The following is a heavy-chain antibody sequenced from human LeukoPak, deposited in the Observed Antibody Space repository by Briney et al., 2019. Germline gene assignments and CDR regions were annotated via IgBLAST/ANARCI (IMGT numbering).Heavy chain of an antibody. D-gene: IGHD3-10*01. Sequence: ASVKVSCKASGYTFTSYGISWVRQAPGQGLEWMGWISAYNGNTNYAQKLQGRVTMTTETSTSTAYMELRSLRSDDTAVYYCARGLTFGELSDWFDPWGQGTLVTVSS. CDR3: ARGLTFGELSDWFDP. CDR2: ISAYNGNT. V-gene: IGHV1-18*04. CDR1: GYTFTSYG. J-gene: IGHJ5*02.